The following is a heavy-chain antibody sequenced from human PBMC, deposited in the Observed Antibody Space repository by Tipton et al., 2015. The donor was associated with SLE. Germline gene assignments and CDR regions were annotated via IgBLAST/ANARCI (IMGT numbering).Heavy chain of an antibody. J-gene: IGHJ3*02. V-gene: IGHV1-46*01. Sequence: QVQLVQSGAEVKKPGASVKVSCKASGYTFTSYYMHWVRQAPGQGLEWMGIINPSGGSTSYAQKFQGRVTMTRDTSTSTVYMELSSLRSEDTAVYYCARVAHDYGDYRSAFDIWGQGTMVTVSS. D-gene: IGHD4-17*01. CDR3: ARVAHDYGDYRSAFDI. CDR1: GYTFTSYY. CDR2: INPSGGST.